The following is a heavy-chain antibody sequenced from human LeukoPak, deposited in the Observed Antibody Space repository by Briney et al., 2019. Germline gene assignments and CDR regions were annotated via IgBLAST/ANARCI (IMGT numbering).Heavy chain of an antibody. CDR1: GYSISSGYY. CDR2: IYHSGST. Sequence: PSETLSLTCTVSGYSISSGYYWGWIRQPPGKGLEWIGSIYHSGSTYYNPSLKSRVTISVDTSKNQFSLKLSSVTAADTAVYYCARGGNDSAWGTNDYWGQGTLVTVSS. J-gene: IGHJ4*02. V-gene: IGHV4-38-2*02. D-gene: IGHD3-16*01. CDR3: ARGGNDSAWGTNDY.